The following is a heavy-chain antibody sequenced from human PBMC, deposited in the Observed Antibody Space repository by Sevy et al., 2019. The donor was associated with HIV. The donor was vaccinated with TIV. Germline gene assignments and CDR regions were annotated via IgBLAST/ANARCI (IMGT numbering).Heavy chain of an antibody. CDR1: GFPFGSYE. CDR2: ISNSGSAK. J-gene: IGHJ4*02. D-gene: IGHD4-17*01. V-gene: IGHV3-48*03. CDR3: ARDLPPSATTVAHFDY. Sequence: GGSLRLSCTASGFPFGSYEMNWVRQAPGKGLEWDSYISNSGSAKYYSDSVRGRFTISSDNAKNSLYLQMNSLRAEDTAVYYCARDLPPSATTVAHFDYWGRGTLVTVSS.